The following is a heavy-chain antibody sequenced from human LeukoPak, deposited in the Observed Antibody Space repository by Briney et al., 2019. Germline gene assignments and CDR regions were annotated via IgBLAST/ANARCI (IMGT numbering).Heavy chain of an antibody. CDR2: INEDGSEK. J-gene: IGHJ4*02. V-gene: IGHV3-7*01. D-gene: IGHD3-10*01. CDR3: ARAGYGTAARDY. CDR1: GFTFSSYA. Sequence: PGGSLRLSCAASGFTFSSYAMSCVRQAPGKGLEWVANINEDGSEKYYVDSVKGRFTISRDNAKNSVYLQLNSLRAEDTAVYYCARAGYGTAARDYWGQGTLVTVSS.